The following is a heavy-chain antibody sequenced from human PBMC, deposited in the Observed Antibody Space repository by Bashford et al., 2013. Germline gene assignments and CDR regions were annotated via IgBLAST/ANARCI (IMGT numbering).Heavy chain of an antibody. D-gene: IGHD3-22*01. Sequence: SETLSLTCTVSGGSISSYYWSWIRQPPRKGLEWIGYIYYSGSTNYNPSLKSRVTISVDTSKNQFSLKLSSVTAADTAVYYCARVYRHSSGYYNDYWGQGTLVTVSS. J-gene: IGHJ4*02. CDR1: GGSISSYY. CDR3: ARVYRHSSGYYNDY. V-gene: IGHV4-59*01. CDR2: IYYSGST.